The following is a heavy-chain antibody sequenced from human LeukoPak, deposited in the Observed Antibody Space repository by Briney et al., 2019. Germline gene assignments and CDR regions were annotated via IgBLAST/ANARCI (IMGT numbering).Heavy chain of an antibody. Sequence: ASVKVSCKASGYTFTSYGISWVRQAPGQGLEWMGWISAYNGNTNYAQKLQGRVTMTTDTSTSTAYMELRSLRSDDTAVYYCARDVPFIVVVPAATANTYYYYGMDVWGQGTTVTVSS. V-gene: IGHV1-18*01. CDR1: GYTFTSYG. D-gene: IGHD2-2*01. J-gene: IGHJ6*02. CDR3: ARDVPFIVVVPAATANTYYYYGMDV. CDR2: ISAYNGNT.